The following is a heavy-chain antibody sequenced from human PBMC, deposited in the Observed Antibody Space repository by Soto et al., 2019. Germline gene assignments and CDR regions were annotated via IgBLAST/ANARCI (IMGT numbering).Heavy chain of an antibody. V-gene: IGHV3-13*01. CDR1: GFTFSGSD. CDR3: VRETGFTTTSDAFNI. J-gene: IGHJ3*02. CDR2: IGTGGDT. Sequence: EVQLVESGGGLVQPGGSLRLSCAASGFTFSGSDMNWVRHTRGKGLEWVSGIGTGGDTYYADSVRGRFTISREDAKGSLYLQMNSLSVEDTAVYYCVRETGFTTTSDAFNIWGQGTRVTVSS. D-gene: IGHD1-1*01.